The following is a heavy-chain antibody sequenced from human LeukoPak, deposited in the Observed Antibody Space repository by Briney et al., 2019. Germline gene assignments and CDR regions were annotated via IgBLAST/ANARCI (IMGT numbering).Heavy chain of an antibody. Sequence: SETLSLTCTVSGGSFSSYYWSWVRQPAGKGLEWIGRVYTSGSTNYNPSLKRRVTMSVDTSKNQFSLKLSSVTAADTAVYYCATTPQSDYYDSSGYGFDYWGQRTLVTVSS. CDR2: VYTSGST. CDR1: GGSFSSYY. D-gene: IGHD3-22*01. CDR3: ATTPQSDYYDSSGYGFDY. J-gene: IGHJ4*02. V-gene: IGHV4-4*07.